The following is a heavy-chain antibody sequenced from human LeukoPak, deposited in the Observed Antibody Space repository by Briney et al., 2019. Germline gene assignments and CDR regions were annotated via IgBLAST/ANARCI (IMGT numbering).Heavy chain of an antibody. Sequence: GGSLRLSCAVSGFTVSTNYMSWVRQAPGKGLEWVSIIHGDGSTYYADSVKGRFTTSRDNSKNTVYLQMNSLRAEDTAVYYCARNIPVTRWGYWGQGTLVTVSS. CDR1: GFTVSTNY. J-gene: IGHJ4*02. CDR2: IHGDGST. CDR3: ARNIPVTRWGY. V-gene: IGHV3-66*01. D-gene: IGHD2-21*01.